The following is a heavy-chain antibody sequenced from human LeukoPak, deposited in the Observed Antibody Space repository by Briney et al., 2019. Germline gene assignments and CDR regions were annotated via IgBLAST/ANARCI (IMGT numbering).Heavy chain of an antibody. V-gene: IGHV1-69*01. CDR1: GGTFSSYA. Sequence: SVKVSCKASGGTFSSYAISWVRQAPGQGLEWMGGIIPIFGTANYAQKFQGRVTITADESTSIAYMELSSLRSEDTAVYYCATSQDYGGNHPALSPFDYWGQGTLVTVSS. D-gene: IGHD4-23*01. CDR3: ATSQDYGGNHPALSPFDY. CDR2: IIPIFGTA. J-gene: IGHJ4*02.